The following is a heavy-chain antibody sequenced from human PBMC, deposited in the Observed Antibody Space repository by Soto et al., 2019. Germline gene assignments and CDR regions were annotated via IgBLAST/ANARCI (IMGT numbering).Heavy chain of an antibody. CDR1: GGSISSSSFH. CDR3: ARRERAAGTDWWFDP. V-gene: IGHV4-39*01. Sequence: QLQLQESGPGLVKPSETLSLTCTVSGGSISSSSFHWGWIRQPPGKGLEWIGSSYYSGSTYYSASLKSRVTISVDTSKNQFSLKLSSVTAADTAVYYCARRERAAGTDWWFDPWGQGTLVTVSS. D-gene: IGHD6-13*01. CDR2: SYYSGST. J-gene: IGHJ5*02.